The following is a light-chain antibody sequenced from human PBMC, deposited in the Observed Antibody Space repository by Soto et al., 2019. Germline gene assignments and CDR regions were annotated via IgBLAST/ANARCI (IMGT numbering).Light chain of an antibody. CDR2: DAS. CDR1: QSVSSS. V-gene: IGKV3-11*01. Sequence: EIVLTQSPATLSLSPGERATLSCRASQSVSSSLAWHQQKPGQAPRLLIYDASNRATGIPARFSGSGSGTDFTLTISSLEPEDFAVYYCQQRSNWPPSFGPATKVDIK. CDR3: QQRSNWPPS. J-gene: IGKJ3*01.